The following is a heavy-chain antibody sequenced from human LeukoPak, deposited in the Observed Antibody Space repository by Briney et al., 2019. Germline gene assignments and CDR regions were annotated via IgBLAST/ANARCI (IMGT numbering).Heavy chain of an antibody. J-gene: IGHJ4*02. CDR3: ARMYDFWSGYYTGFDY. V-gene: IGHV3-48*03. CDR2: ISSSGNII. CDR1: GFTFSSYE. Sequence: QPGRSLRLSCAASGFTFSSYEMNWVRQAPGKWLEWGSYISSSGNIIYYADSVKGRFTISRDNAKNSLSLQMNSLRAEDTAVYYCARMYDFWSGYYTGFDYWGQGTLVTVSS. D-gene: IGHD3-3*01.